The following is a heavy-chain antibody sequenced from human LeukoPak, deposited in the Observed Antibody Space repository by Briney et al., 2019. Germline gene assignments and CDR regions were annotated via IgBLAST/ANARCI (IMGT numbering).Heavy chain of an antibody. CDR3: ARVSGAIAAALDY. D-gene: IGHD6-13*01. CDR1: GGSFSGYY. Sequence: SETLSLTCAVYGGSFSGYYWSWIRQPPGKGLEWIGEINHSGSTNYNPSLKSRVTISVDTSKNQFSLKLSSVTAADTAVYYCARVSGAIAAALDYWGQGTLVTVSS. V-gene: IGHV4-34*01. CDR2: INHSGST. J-gene: IGHJ4*02.